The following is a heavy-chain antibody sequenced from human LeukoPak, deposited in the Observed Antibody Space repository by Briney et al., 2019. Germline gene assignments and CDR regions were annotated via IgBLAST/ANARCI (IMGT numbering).Heavy chain of an antibody. J-gene: IGHJ4*02. D-gene: IGHD1-26*01. Sequence: GGSLRLSCAASGFTFEKYAMSWVRQAPGKGLEWVSLISGSTGNTYYADSVQGRFTISRDNSKNTLFLQLNILRAEDTAVYYCAKVMAGAGTRPLGYWGQGTLVTVSS. CDR3: AKVMAGAGTRPLGY. V-gene: IGHV3-23*01. CDR2: ISGSTGNT. CDR1: GFTFEKYA.